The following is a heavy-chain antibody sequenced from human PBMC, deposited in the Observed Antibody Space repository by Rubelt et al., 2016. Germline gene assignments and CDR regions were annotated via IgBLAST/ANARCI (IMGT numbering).Heavy chain of an antibody. V-gene: IGHV3-23*01. J-gene: IGHJ6*01. CDR2: IGTNAANT. D-gene: IGHD3-10*01. Sequence: GGSLRLSCAASGFTFSNAWMSWVRQAPGKGLEWVSTIGTNAANTYYADSVKGRITISRDNSKNTLFLQMNSLTAEDTAIYYGARDGSGMSSSHFYYGMDVWGQGTTVTVSS. CDR1: GFTFSNAW. CDR3: ARDGSGMSSSHFYYGMDV.